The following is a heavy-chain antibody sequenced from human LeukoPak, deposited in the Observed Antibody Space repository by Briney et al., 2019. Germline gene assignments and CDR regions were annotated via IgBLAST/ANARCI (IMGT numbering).Heavy chain of an antibody. Sequence: GGSLRLSCAASGFNFSDYAMHWVRQAPGKGLEWVSGISWNSGTKAYADSVKGRFIISRDYAQRSLFLQMNSLATEDTAFYFCAKAAADWYFDVWGRGTLVTVSS. J-gene: IGHJ2*01. CDR1: GFNFSDYA. V-gene: IGHV3-9*01. CDR2: ISWNSGTK. CDR3: AKAAADWYFDV. D-gene: IGHD6-25*01.